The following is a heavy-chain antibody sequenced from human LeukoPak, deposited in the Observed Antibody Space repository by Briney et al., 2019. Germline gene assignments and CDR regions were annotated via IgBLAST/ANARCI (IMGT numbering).Heavy chain of an antibody. CDR3: ARDDGITGTTYDY. Sequence: SVKVSCKASGGTFSSYTISWVRQAPGQGLEWMGRIIPILGIANYAQKFQGRVTITADKSTSTAYMELSSLRSEDTTVYYCARDDGITGTTYDYWGQGTLVTVSS. V-gene: IGHV1-69*04. J-gene: IGHJ4*02. D-gene: IGHD1-7*01. CDR2: IIPILGIA. CDR1: GGTFSSYT.